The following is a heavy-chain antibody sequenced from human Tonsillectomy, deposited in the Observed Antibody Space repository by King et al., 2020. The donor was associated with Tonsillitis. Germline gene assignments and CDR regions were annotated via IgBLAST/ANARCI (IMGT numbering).Heavy chain of an antibody. J-gene: IGHJ4*02. CDR1: GYIFTDYY. D-gene: IGHD4-17*01. V-gene: IGHV1-2*02. Sequence: QLVQSGAEVKKPGASVKVSSKTSGYIFTDYYMHWVRQAPGQGLDWMGWINPKSGGTISAQKFQGRVTLTRDTSINTTYMELISLTSDDTAVYYCVREAYDWGRGTLITVSS. CDR3: VREAYD. CDR2: INPKSGGT.